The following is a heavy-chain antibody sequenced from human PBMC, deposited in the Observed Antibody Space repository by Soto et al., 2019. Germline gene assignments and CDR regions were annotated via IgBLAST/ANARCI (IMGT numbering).Heavy chain of an antibody. D-gene: IGHD6-6*01. CDR1: GFTFSSYE. CDR2: ISSSGSTI. CDR3: ARGSYSSSSRGYFQH. V-gene: IGHV3-48*03. Sequence: GGSLRLSCAASGFTFSSYEMNWVRQAPGKGLEWVSYISSSGSTIYYADSVKGRFTISRDNAKNSLYLQMNSLRAEDTAVYYCARGSYSSSSRGYFQHWGQGTLVTVSS. J-gene: IGHJ1*01.